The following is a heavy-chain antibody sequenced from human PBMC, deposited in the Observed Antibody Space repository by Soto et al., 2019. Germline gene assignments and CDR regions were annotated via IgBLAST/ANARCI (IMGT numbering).Heavy chain of an antibody. J-gene: IGHJ6*02. CDR1: GFTFSTYG. CDR3: VKLGYSVYDYPYCYGLDV. Sequence: QVQMVESGGGVVQPGRSLRLSCAASGFTFSTYGIHWVRQAPGKGLEWVAVIAHDGSREYYADSVKGRLAISRDNSKNTLYLQMNSLRAEDTAVYYCVKLGYSVYDYPYCYGLDVWGQWTKVTVSS. CDR2: IAHDGSRE. D-gene: IGHD5-12*01. V-gene: IGHV3-30*18.